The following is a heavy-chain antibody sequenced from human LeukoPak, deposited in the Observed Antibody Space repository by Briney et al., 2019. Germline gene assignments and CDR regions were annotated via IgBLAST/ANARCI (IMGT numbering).Heavy chain of an antibody. CDR1: GITFTNSA. J-gene: IGHJ4*02. D-gene: IGHD5-18*01. V-gene: IGHV3-66*01. CDR3: ARDRQAEGYRG. Sequence: GGSLRLSCAAYGITFTNSAVSWVRQAPGKGLEWVSVIYSGGSTYYADSVKGRFTISRDNSKNTLYLQMNSLRAEDTAVYYCARDRQAEGYRGWGQGTLVTVSS. CDR2: IYSGGST.